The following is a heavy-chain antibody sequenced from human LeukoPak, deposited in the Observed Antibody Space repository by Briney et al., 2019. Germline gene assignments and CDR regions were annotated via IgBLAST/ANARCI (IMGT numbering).Heavy chain of an antibody. V-gene: IGHV4-34*01. Sequence: PSETLSLTCAVYGGSFSGYYWSRIRQPPGKGLEWIGEINHSGSTNYNPSLKSRVTISVDTSKNQFSLKLSSVTAADTAVYYCARGYSSGWYRVYFDYWGQGTLVTVSS. D-gene: IGHD6-19*01. CDR3: ARGYSSGWYRVYFDY. CDR1: GGSFSGYY. J-gene: IGHJ4*02. CDR2: INHSGST.